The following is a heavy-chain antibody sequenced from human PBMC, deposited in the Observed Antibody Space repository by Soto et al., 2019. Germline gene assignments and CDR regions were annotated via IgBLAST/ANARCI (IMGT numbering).Heavy chain of an antibody. V-gene: IGHV3-48*01. J-gene: IGHJ4*02. D-gene: IGHD5-18*01. CDR2: ISGSTSTI. Sequence: GGSLRLSCAASEFTFSHYGINWVRQAPGKGLEWVSYISGSTSTIYYADSVKGRFTISRDNAKNSLYLQMNSLRAEDTAVYYCARDQPGYSYGYGLGYWGQGTLVTVSS. CDR3: ARDQPGYSYGYGLGY. CDR1: EFTFSHYG.